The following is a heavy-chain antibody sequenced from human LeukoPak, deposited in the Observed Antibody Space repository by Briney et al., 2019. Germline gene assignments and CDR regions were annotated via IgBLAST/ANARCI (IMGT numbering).Heavy chain of an antibody. V-gene: IGHV1-2*06. CDR3: ATLGAGKFDY. CDR1: GYTFTGYY. J-gene: IGHJ4*02. CDR2: INPNSGGT. Sequence: ASVKASCKASGYTFTGYYMHWVRQAPGQGLEWMGRINPNSGGTNYAQKFQGKVTMTRDTSISTAYMELSRLRSDDTAVYYCATLGAGKFDYWGQGTLVTVSS. D-gene: IGHD6-19*01.